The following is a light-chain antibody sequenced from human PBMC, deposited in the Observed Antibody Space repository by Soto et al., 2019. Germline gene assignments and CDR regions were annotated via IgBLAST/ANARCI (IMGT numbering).Light chain of an antibody. J-gene: IGLJ1*01. Sequence: QSALTQPPSASGSPGQSVTISCTGSKSDIGIYDFVSWYQHHPGKAPRLIIYEVVQRPSGVPDRFSGSKSGNTASLTVSGLQAAGGAYYFCKFYARRKPYVFRTGTQLTVL. CDR2: EVV. CDR1: KSDIGIYDF. CDR3: KFYARRKPYV. V-gene: IGLV2-8*01.